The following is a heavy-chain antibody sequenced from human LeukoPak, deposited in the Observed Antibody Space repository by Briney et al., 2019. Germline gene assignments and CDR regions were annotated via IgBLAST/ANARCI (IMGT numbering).Heavy chain of an antibody. CDR2: IIISSSTI. J-gene: IGHJ4*02. CDR3: ARGDFDY. CDR1: GFTFSNYN. Sequence: GGPLRLSCAASGFTFSNYNMNWVRQAPGKGLEWVSYIIISSSTIYYADSVKGRFTISRDNAKNSLYLQMNSLRAEDTAVYYCARGDFDYWGQGTLVTVSS. V-gene: IGHV3-48*01.